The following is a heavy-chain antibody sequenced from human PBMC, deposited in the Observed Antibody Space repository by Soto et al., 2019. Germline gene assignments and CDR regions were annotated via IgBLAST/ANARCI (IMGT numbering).Heavy chain of an antibody. CDR2: IYYSGST. CDR1: GGSISSGDYY. CDR3: ARAELGWLQDYFDY. V-gene: IGHV4-30-4*01. Sequence: SETLSLTCTVSGGSISSGDYYWSWIRQPPGKGLEWIGYIYYSGSTYYNPSLKSRVTISVDTSKNQFSLKLSSVTAADTAVYYCARAELGWLQDYFDYWGQGTLVTISS. J-gene: IGHJ4*02. D-gene: IGHD5-12*01.